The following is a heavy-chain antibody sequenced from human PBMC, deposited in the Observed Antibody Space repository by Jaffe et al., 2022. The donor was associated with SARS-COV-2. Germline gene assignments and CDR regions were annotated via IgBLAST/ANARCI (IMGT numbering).Heavy chain of an antibody. CDR1: GFTFSSYG. J-gene: IGHJ4*02. CDR3: AKNSRYFDWSGRYFFDY. Sequence: QVQLVESGGGVVQPGRSLRLSCAASGFTFSSYGVHWVRQAPGKGLEWVAFISSDGSNKYYSDSVKGRFIISRDNSKNTLFLQMNSLRVEDTAVYYCAKNSRYFDWSGRYFFDYWGQGTLVTVSS. D-gene: IGHD3-9*01. CDR2: ISSDGSNK. V-gene: IGHV3-30*18.